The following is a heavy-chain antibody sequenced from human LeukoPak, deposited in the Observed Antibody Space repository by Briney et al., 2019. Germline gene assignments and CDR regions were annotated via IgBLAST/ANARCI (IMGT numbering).Heavy chain of an antibody. D-gene: IGHD6-19*01. Sequence: GASVKVSRKPSGYTFTSYGIRWVRPAPGQGLAWMGWISAYNGNTNYAQKLQGRVTMTTDTSTSTAYMELRSLRSDDTAVYYCAREVAVAGFDYWGQGTLVTVSS. V-gene: IGHV1-18*01. CDR3: AREVAVAGFDY. CDR1: GYTFTSYG. CDR2: ISAYNGNT. J-gene: IGHJ4*02.